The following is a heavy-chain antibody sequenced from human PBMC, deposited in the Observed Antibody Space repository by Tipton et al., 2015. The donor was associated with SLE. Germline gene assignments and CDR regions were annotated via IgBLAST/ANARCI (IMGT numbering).Heavy chain of an antibody. CDR1: GGSFSGYY. CDR2: INHSGST. V-gene: IGHV4-34*01. J-gene: IGHJ6*03. Sequence: LRLSCAVYGGSFSGYYWSWIRQPPGKGLEWIGEINHSGSTNYNPSLKSRVTISVDTSKNQFSLKLSSVTAADTAAYYCAREKPGYYYYYMDVWGKGTTVTVSS. CDR3: AREKPGYYYYYMDV.